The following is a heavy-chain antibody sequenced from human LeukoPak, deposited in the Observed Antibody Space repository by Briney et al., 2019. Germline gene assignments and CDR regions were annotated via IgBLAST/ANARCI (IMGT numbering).Heavy chain of an antibody. CDR2: IYYSGST. CDR3: ARAGAIDDAFDI. D-gene: IGHD7-27*01. J-gene: IGHJ3*02. V-gene: IGHV4-39*07. Sequence: PSETLSLTCTVSGGSISSGSYYWGWIRQPPGKGLEWIGSIYYSGSTYYNPSLKSRVTISVDTSKNQFSLKLSSVTAADTAVYYCARAGAIDDAFDIWGQGTMVTVSS. CDR1: GGSISSGSYY.